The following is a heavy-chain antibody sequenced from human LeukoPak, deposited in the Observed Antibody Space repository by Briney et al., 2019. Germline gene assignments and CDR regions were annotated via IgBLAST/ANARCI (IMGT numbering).Heavy chain of an antibody. CDR1: GFTFA. CDR2: ISWNSGSI. CDR3: ASTYYYGSGSSNWFDP. D-gene: IGHD3-10*01. J-gene: IGHJ5*02. Sequence: GRSLRLSCAASGFTFAMHWVRQAPGKGLEWVSGISWNSGSIGYADSVKGRFTISRDNSKNTLYLQMNSLRAEDTAVYYCASTYYYGSGSSNWFDPWGQGTLVTVSS. V-gene: IGHV3-9*01.